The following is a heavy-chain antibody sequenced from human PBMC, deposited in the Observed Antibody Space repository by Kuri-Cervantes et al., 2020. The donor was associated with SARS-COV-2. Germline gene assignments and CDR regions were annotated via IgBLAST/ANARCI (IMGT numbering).Heavy chain of an antibody. J-gene: IGHJ4*02. CDR3: VRVDCSAGTCYRRSFDY. CDR2: IYYSGST. Sequence: ESLKISCTVSGGSISSSLYYWGWVRQPPGQGLEWIGSIYYSGSTYYNPSLNSRVTISVDTSKNQFSLKLTSVTAADTAVYYCVRVDCSAGTCYRRSFDYWGRGTLVTVYS. V-gene: IGHV4-39*01. D-gene: IGHD2-15*01. CDR1: GGSISSSLYY.